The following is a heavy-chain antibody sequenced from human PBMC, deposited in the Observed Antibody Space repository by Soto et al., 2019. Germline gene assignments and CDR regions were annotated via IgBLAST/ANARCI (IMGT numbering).Heavy chain of an antibody. J-gene: IGHJ4*02. CDR3: ASRDY. CDR1: GGSIRHYY. CDR2: IYHSGST. Sequence: PSDTLSLICTVPGGSIRHYYWSWIRQPPGKGLEWIGYIYHSGSTNYNPSLKSRVTISVDTSKSQFSLKLSSVNAADTAVYYCASRDYWGQGTLVTVYS. V-gene: IGHV4-59*07.